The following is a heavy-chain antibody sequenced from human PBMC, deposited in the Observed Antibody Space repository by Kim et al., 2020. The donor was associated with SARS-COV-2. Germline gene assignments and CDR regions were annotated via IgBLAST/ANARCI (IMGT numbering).Heavy chain of an antibody. D-gene: IGHD3-22*01. CDR1: GYSFTSYW. CDR3: ARRLSGYYYDSSGYYSNAALDI. J-gene: IGHJ3*02. V-gene: IGHV5-10-1*01. Sequence: GESLKISCKGSGYSFTSYWISWVRQMPGKGLEWMGRIDPSDSYTNYSPSFQGHVTISADKSISTAYLQWSSLKASDTAMYYCARRLSGYYYDSSGYYSNAALDIWGQGTMVAVSS. CDR2: IDPSDSYT.